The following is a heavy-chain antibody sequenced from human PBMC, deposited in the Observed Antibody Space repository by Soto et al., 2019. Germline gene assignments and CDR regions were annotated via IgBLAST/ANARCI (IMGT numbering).Heavy chain of an antibody. CDR1: GFTFSSYG. CDR2: MWYGGTSK. CDR3: ARDFVGGDYHFDF. D-gene: IGHD2-21*02. J-gene: IGHJ4*02. Sequence: QVQLVESGGGVVQPGRSLRLSCAASGFTFSSYGMHWVRQAPGKGLEWVAVMWYGGTSKFYADSVKGRFTISRDSSKNTLYLQMNSLRAEDTAVYYCARDFVGGDYHFDFWGQGTLFTVSS. V-gene: IGHV3-33*01.